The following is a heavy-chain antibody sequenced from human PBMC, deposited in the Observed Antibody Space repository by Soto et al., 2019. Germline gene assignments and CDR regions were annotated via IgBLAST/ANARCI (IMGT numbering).Heavy chain of an antibody. Sequence: QVQLVQSGAEVKKPGASVKVSCKASGYTFTSYAMHWVRQAPGQRLEWMGWINAGNGNTKYSQKFQGRVTITRDTSASTAYMELSSLRSEDTAVYYCARDLGAYDSSGYYYGQFDPWGQGTLVTVSS. CDR3: ARDLGAYDSSGYYYGQFDP. CDR2: INAGNGNT. J-gene: IGHJ5*02. V-gene: IGHV1-3*01. CDR1: GYTFTSYA. D-gene: IGHD3-22*01.